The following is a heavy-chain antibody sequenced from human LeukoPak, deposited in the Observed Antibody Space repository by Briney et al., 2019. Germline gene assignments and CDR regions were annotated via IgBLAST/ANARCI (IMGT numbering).Heavy chain of an antibody. D-gene: IGHD1-26*01. Sequence: SETLSLTCTVSGGSISSSNYFWGWIRQPPGKGLEWIGTIYYSGSTYYNPSLKSRVTMSVDTSKNQFSLKLSSATAADTAVYYCARRSSSGSYFDYWGQGTLVTVSS. CDR2: IYYSGST. CDR3: ARRSSSGSYFDY. V-gene: IGHV4-39*01. J-gene: IGHJ4*02. CDR1: GGSISSSNYF.